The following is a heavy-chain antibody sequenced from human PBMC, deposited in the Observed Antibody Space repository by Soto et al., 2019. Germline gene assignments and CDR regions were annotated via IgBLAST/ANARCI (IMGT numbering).Heavy chain of an antibody. D-gene: IGHD2-2*01. V-gene: IGHV1-18*04. CDR1: GYTFSSYG. CDR2: INGYNGDT. Sequence: QGQMVQSGDEVKKPGASVKVSCKASGYTFSSYGITWVRQAPGQGLEWMGWINGYNGDTNYAQKFQGRATMTTETSTSTAYMELRSLRSDDTVVYYCAKVSNTWYHYYGMDVWGQGTTVTVSS. CDR3: AKVSNTWYHYYGMDV. J-gene: IGHJ6*02.